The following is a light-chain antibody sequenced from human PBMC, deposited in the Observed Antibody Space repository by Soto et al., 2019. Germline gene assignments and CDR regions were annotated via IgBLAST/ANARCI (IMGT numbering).Light chain of an antibody. CDR3: QQYESYPWT. J-gene: IGKJ1*01. CDR2: AAS. V-gene: IGKV1-16*01. Sequence: DIQMSQSPPSLSASVGDRVTITCRASQDISNSLTWFQQKPGKAPKSLISAASSLQSGVPSRFSCSGSGTDFTLTISSLQPEDFATYYCQQYESYPWTFGQGTKVEIK. CDR1: QDISNS.